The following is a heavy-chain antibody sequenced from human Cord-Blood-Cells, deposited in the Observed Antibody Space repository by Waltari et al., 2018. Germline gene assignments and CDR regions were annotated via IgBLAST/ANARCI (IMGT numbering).Heavy chain of an antibody. CDR3: ARSIASAGFDY. CDR1: GFSLSNASMG. Sequence: QVTLKESGPALVNPTETLTLTCTVSGFSLSNASMGVSWIRQPPGKALEWLSHIFPNDEKSYTTSLKSRLTISKETSKSQVVLTMANMDPVDTATYYCARSIASAGFDYWGQGTLVTVSS. CDR2: IFPNDEK. J-gene: IGHJ4*02. D-gene: IGHD6-13*01. V-gene: IGHV2-26*01.